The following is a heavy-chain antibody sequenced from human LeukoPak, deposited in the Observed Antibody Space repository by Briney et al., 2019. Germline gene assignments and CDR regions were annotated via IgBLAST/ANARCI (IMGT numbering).Heavy chain of an antibody. CDR1: GYTFTSYG. J-gene: IGHJ4*02. D-gene: IGHD1-26*01. CDR3: ARGSGLVGATQPFDY. V-gene: IGHV1-18*01. Sequence: ASVKVSCKASGYTFTSYGISWVRQAPGQGLEWMGWISAYNGNTNYAQKLQGRVTMTTDTSTSTAYMELRSLRSDDTAVYYCARGSGLVGATQPFDYWGQGTLVTVSS. CDR2: ISAYNGNT.